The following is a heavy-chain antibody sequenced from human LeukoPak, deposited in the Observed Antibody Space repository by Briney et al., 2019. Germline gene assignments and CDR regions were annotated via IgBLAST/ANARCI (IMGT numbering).Heavy chain of an antibody. CDR2: IYYSGST. CDR1: GGSISSGDYY. V-gene: IGHV4-61*08. Sequence: SETLSLTCTVSGGSISSGDYYWSWIRQPPGKGLEWIGYIYYSGSTNYNPSLKSRVTISVDTSKNQFSLKLSSVTAADTAVYYCARGGTRYGMDVWGQGTTVTVSS. CDR3: ARGGTRYGMDV. J-gene: IGHJ6*02. D-gene: IGHD1-1*01.